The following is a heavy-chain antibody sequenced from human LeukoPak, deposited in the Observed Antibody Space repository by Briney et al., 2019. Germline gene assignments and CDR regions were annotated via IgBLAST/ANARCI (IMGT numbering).Heavy chain of an antibody. D-gene: IGHD3-10*01. Sequence: SVKVSCKASGGTFSSYAISWVRQAPGQGLEWMGGIIPIFGTANYAQKFQGRVTITADESTSTAYMELSSLRSEGTAVYYCARDQYGSGSYYNLGFDPWGQGTLVTVSS. V-gene: IGHV1-69*01. CDR1: GGTFSSYA. CDR2: IIPIFGTA. J-gene: IGHJ5*02. CDR3: ARDQYGSGSYYNLGFDP.